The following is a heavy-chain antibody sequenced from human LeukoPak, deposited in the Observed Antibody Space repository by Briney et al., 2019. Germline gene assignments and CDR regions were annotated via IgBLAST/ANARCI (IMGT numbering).Heavy chain of an antibody. V-gene: IGHV4-4*07. J-gene: IGHJ6*03. CDR3: ARDLVAAAGKLECPYYYMDV. Sequence: PSETLSLTCTVSGGSISSYYWSWIRQPAGKGLEWIGRIYTSGSNNYNPPLKSRVTMSVDTSKNQFSLKLSSVTAADTAVYYCARDLVAAAGKLECPYYYMDVWGKGTTVTISS. CDR2: IYTSGSN. CDR1: GGSISSYY. D-gene: IGHD6-13*01.